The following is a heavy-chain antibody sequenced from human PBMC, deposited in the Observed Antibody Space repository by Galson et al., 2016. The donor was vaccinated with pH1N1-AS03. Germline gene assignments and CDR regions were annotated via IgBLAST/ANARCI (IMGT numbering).Heavy chain of an antibody. V-gene: IGHV4-38-2*01. D-gene: IGHD1/OR15-1a*01. CDR1: GYYITTGHY. Sequence: SETLSLTCSVSGYYITTGHYWGWIRQPPGRGLEWIGSTYTAVTTDYNPSLKSRVVMSVDTAKNQFSLNLNSVTAADTALDYWVRSPRLISAAGTSPIRFDLGGQGIMVAVSS. CDR3: VRSPRLISAAGTSPIRFDL. J-gene: IGHJ5*02. CDR2: TYTAVTT.